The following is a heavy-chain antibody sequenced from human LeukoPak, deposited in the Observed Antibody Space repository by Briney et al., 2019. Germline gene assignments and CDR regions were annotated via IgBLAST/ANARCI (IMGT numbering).Heavy chain of an antibody. J-gene: IGHJ4*02. CDR3: ARGLPDDYGDYEGGGYFDY. V-gene: IGHV1-46*01. CDR1: GYTFTSYY. D-gene: IGHD4-17*01. Sequence: ASVKVSCKASGYTFTSYYMHWVRQAPGQGLEWMGIINPSGGSTSYAQKFQGRVTMTRDTSTSTVYMELSSLRSEDTAVYYCARGLPDDYGDYEGGGYFDYWGQGTLVTVSS. CDR2: INPSGGST.